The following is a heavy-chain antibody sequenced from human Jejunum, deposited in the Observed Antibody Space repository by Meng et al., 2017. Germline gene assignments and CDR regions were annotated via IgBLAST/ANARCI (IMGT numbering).Heavy chain of an antibody. Sequence: ASVKVSCKASGYTFTNYDIYWVRQALGQGLEWMGWMNFYSGNAGYAQKFQDRVTMTTNTSISTAYMELTKLTSDDTATYYCARGGGVRGYNYGFLWGQGTLVTVSS. CDR1: GYTFTNYD. V-gene: IGHV1-8*01. CDR2: MNFYSGNA. CDR3: ARGGGVRGYNYGFL. J-gene: IGHJ4*02. D-gene: IGHD5-18*01.